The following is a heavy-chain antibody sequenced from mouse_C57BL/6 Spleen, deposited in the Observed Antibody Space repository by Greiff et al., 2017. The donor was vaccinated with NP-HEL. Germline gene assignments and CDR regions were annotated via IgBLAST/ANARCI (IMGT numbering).Heavy chain of an antibody. V-gene: IGHV1-75*01. CDR1: GYTFTDYY. J-gene: IGHJ3*01. Sequence: VQLQQSGPELVKPGASVKISCKASGYTFTDYYINWVKQRPGQGLEWIGWIFPGSGSTYYNEKFKGKATLTVDKSSSTAYMQLSSLTSEDSAVYYCARKLITTPLAYWGQGTLVTVSA. CDR2: IFPGSGST. D-gene: IGHD1-2*01. CDR3: ARKLITTPLAY.